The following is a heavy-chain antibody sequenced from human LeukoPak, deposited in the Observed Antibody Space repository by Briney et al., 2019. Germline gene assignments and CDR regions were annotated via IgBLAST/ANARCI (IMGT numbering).Heavy chain of an antibody. Sequence: TSETLSLTRAVYGGSFSGYYWSWIRQPPGKGLEWIGEINHSGSTNYNPSLKSRVTISVDTSKNQFSLKLSSVTAADTAVYYCARKRRITIFGVVISDYFDYWGQGTLVTVSS. D-gene: IGHD3-3*01. J-gene: IGHJ4*02. CDR2: INHSGST. CDR1: GGSFSGYY. V-gene: IGHV4-34*01. CDR3: ARKRRITIFGVVISDYFDY.